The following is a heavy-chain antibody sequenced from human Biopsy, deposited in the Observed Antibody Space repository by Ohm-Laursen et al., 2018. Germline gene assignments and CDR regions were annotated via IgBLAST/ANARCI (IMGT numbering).Heavy chain of an antibody. CDR3: VREPKTGTAEAWYFDL. Sequence: TLSLTCFVSGASVKTSGYFWAWIRQRPGKGLEWIGYISYNERTHYNPSLTSRLAISFDTSNNRISLQLRSVSVADTAVYYCVREPKTGTAEAWYFDLWGRGSQVTVPS. CDR1: GASVKTSGYF. V-gene: IGHV4-31*03. CDR2: ISYNERT. D-gene: IGHD3-9*01. J-gene: IGHJ2*01.